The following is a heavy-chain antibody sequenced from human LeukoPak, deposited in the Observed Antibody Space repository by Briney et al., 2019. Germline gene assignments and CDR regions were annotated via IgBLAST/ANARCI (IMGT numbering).Heavy chain of an antibody. D-gene: IGHD6-13*01. CDR1: GGTFSSYA. V-gene: IGHV1-69*04. Sequence: SVKVSCKASGGTFSSYAISWVRQAPGQGLEWMGRIIPILGIANYAQKFQGRVTITADKSTSTAYMELSSLRSEDTAVYYCARDVSFGQQLGYYFDYWGQGTLVTVSS. J-gene: IGHJ4*02. CDR2: IIPILGIA. CDR3: ARDVSFGQQLGYYFDY.